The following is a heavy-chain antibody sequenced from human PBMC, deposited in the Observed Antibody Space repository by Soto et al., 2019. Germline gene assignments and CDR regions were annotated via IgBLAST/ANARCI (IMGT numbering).Heavy chain of an antibody. Sequence: QVQLQQWGAGLLKPSETLSLTCAVYGGSFSGYYWSWIRQPPGKGLAWLGEINHSGSTNYNPSLKSPVTISVDTSKNQFSLKLSSVTAADTAVYYCARRRPNIAAAGSYFDYWGQGTLVTVSS. CDR2: INHSGST. D-gene: IGHD6-13*01. V-gene: IGHV4-34*01. J-gene: IGHJ4*02. CDR1: GGSFSGYY. CDR3: ARRRPNIAAAGSYFDY.